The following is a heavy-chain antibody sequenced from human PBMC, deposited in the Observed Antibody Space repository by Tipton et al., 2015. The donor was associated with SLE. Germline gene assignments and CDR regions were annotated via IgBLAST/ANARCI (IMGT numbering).Heavy chain of an antibody. Sequence: SLRLSCAASGFIFSDYSMNWVRQAPGKGLEWVSSISSSSRYIYHAESLKGRFTISRDNAKNSLYLQMNSLRVEDTAVYYCARGPLGTDYYYYMDVWGKGTTVTVSS. J-gene: IGHJ6*03. D-gene: IGHD6-13*01. V-gene: IGHV3-21*03. CDR3: ARGPLGTDYYYYMDV. CDR1: GFIFSDYS. CDR2: ISSSSRYI.